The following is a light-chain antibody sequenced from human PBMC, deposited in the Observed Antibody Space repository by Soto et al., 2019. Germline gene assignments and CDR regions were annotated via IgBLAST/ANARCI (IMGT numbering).Light chain of an antibody. V-gene: IGKV3-11*01. CDR3: QQRSNWPPIT. Sequence: EIVLTQSPATLSLSPGERATLSCRASQGVANYLAWYQQKVGQAPRLLIHDASNRATGVPARFSGSGSGTDFTLTISSLEPEDFAVYYCQQRSNWPPITFGQGTRLEIK. CDR2: DAS. J-gene: IGKJ5*01. CDR1: QGVANY.